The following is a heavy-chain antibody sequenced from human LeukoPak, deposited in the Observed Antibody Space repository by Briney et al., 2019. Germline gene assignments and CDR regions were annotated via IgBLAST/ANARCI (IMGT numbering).Heavy chain of an antibody. V-gene: IGHV4-59*08. CDR3: ARVARSSFS. J-gene: IGHJ4*02. D-gene: IGHD6-13*01. CDR1: GGSISSYY. Sequence: PSETLSLTCTVSGGSISSYYWSWIRQPPGKGLEWIGYISYTGTTNYNPSLKSRVTISVDTSKNQFSLKLSSVTAADTAVYYCARVARSSFSWGQGTLVTVSS. CDR2: ISYTGTT.